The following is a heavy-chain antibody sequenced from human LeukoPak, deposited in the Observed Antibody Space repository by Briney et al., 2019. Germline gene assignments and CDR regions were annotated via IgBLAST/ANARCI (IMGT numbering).Heavy chain of an antibody. CDR1: GGSVYSGGYY. CDR2: IYYSGNT. Sequence: SETLSLTCSVSGGSVYSGGYYWTWIRQHPGKGLEWIGYIYYSGNTYYNPSLKSRDSISIDTSQNQFSLNLSSVTAADTAVYYCASRGYNYGYYFDFWGRGTLVTVSS. V-gene: IGHV4-31*03. CDR3: ASRGYNYGYYFDF. D-gene: IGHD5-18*01. J-gene: IGHJ4*02.